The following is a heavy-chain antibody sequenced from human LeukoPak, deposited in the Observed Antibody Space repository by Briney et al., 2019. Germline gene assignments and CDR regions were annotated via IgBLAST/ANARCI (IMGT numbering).Heavy chain of an antibody. CDR2: ISSSSSYI. D-gene: IGHD2-8*01. CDR1: GFTFSSCS. V-gene: IGHV3-21*01. J-gene: IGHJ2*01. Sequence: GGSLRLSCAASGFTFSSCSMNWVRQAPGKGLEWVSSISSSSSYIYYADSVKGRFTISRDNAKNSLYLQMNSLRAEDTAVYYCARGRFCTDGICYTPWYFDLWGRGTLVTVSS. CDR3: ARGRFCTDGICYTPWYFDL.